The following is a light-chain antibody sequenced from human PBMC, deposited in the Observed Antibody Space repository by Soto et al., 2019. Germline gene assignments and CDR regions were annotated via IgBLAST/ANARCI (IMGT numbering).Light chain of an antibody. V-gene: IGKV3-15*01. CDR1: QPVNNN. CDR2: GAS. CDR3: QHYNTWPWT. J-gene: IGKJ1*01. Sequence: IVMTQAPATLSVSPGDRATLACGSSQPVNNNLAWYQHKPGQAPRLLISGASTRAAGIPARLRGSGSGTEFTPTIRRLQSKHFAVYSCQHYNTWPWTFGQGTKVDIK.